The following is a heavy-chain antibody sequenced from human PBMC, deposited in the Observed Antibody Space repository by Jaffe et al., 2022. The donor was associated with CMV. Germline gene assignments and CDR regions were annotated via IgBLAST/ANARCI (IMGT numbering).Heavy chain of an antibody. V-gene: IGHV4-4*07. CDR2: IYTSGST. Sequence: QVQLQESGPGLVKPSETLSLTCTVSGGSISSYYWSWIRQPAGKGLEWIGRIYTSGSTNYNPSLKSRVTMSVDTSKNQFSLKLSSVTAADTAVYYCARAPKRITMVRGVISYWYFDLWGRGTLVTVSS. CDR3: ARAPKRITMVRGVISYWYFDL. J-gene: IGHJ2*01. D-gene: IGHD3-10*01. CDR1: GGSISSYY.